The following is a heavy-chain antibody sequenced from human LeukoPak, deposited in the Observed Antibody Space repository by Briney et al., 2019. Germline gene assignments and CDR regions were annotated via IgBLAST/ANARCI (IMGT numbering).Heavy chain of an antibody. CDR1: GDSMNNYC. Sequence: SETLSLTCKVSGDSMNNYCWSWVGQPPGKGLEWIGYVYYSGSTNYNPSLKSRVSISLDKSKNQFSLKVNSVTAADTAVYYCARRTALSPRYFDYWGQGTLVTVSS. V-gene: IGHV4-59*01. J-gene: IGHJ4*02. CDR2: VYYSGST. D-gene: IGHD4/OR15-4a*01. CDR3: ARRTALSPRYFDY.